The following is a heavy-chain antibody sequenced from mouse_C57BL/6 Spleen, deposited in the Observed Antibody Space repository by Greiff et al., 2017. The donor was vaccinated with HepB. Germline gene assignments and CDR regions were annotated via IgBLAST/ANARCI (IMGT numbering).Heavy chain of an antibody. D-gene: IGHD1-1*01. V-gene: IGHV1-26*01. CDR1: GYTFTDYY. Sequence: EVQLQQSGPELVKPGASVKISCKASGYTFTDYYMNWVKQSHGKSLEWIGDINPNNGGTSYNQKFKGKATLTVDKSSSTAYMELRSLTSEDSAVYYCARYYYGLNFDYWGQGTTLTVSS. CDR3: ARYYYGLNFDY. J-gene: IGHJ2*01. CDR2: INPNNGGT.